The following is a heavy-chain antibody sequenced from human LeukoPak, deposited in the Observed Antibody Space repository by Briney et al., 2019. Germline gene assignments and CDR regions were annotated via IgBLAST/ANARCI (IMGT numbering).Heavy chain of an antibody. CDR1: GFTFSSYG. CDR3: AKAAQAYYFDF. Sequence: GGSLRLSCAASGFTFSSYGMHWIRQAPGKGLEWVAYISYDGSNKYYADSVKGRFTISRDNSKNTLYLRMNSLRAEDTAVYYCAKAAQAYYFDFWGQGTLVTVSS. V-gene: IGHV3-30*18. J-gene: IGHJ4*02. CDR2: ISYDGSNK.